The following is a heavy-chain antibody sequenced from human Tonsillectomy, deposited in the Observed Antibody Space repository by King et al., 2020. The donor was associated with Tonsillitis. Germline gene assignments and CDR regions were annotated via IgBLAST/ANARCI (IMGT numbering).Heavy chain of an antibody. D-gene: IGHD3-10*01. CDR3: VRDGPYYYGSGSQRTFDY. V-gene: IGHV3-30*03. CDR2: ISYDGSYK. J-gene: IGHJ4*02. CDR1: GFTFSNFG. Sequence: VQLVESGGGVVQPGGSLRLSCAVSGFTFSNFGIHWVRQAPGKGLEWVAVISYDGSYKYYADPVKGRFTISRDNSNNTLHLQMNSQRVEDTAVYYCVRDGPYYYGSGSQRTFDYWGQGALVTVSS.